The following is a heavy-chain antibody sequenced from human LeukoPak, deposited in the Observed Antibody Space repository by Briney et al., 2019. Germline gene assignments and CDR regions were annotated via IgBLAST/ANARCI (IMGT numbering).Heavy chain of an antibody. CDR2: IRYDGSNK. V-gene: IGHV3-30*02. J-gene: IGHJ4*02. CDR3: AREPYSSSWYYFDY. D-gene: IGHD6-13*01. Sequence: GGSLRLSCAASGFTFSSYGMHWVRQAPGKGLEWVAFIRYDGSNKYYADSVKGRFTISRDNSKNTLYLQMNSLRAEDTAVYYCAREPYSSSWYYFDYWGQGTLVTVSS. CDR1: GFTFSSYG.